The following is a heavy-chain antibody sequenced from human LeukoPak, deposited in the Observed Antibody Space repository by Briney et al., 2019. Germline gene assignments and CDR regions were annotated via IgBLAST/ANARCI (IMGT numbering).Heavy chain of an antibody. D-gene: IGHD3-10*01. CDR1: GYSFGSFG. Sequence: ASVKVSCKASGYSFGSFGINWVRQAPGQGLEWMGWISAYNGNTNYAQKVQGRVTMTTDTYTSTAYMDLMNLRSDDTAVYYCARGGYYGSGSFPDHWGQGTLVTVSS. J-gene: IGHJ5*02. CDR3: ARGGYYGSGSFPDH. CDR2: ISAYNGNT. V-gene: IGHV1-18*01.